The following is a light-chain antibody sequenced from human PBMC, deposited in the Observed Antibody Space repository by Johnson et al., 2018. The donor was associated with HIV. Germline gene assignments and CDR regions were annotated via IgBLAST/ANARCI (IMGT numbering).Light chain of an antibody. CDR2: SNN. V-gene: IGLV1-44*01. J-gene: IGLJ1*01. CDR1: SSNIGSNT. Sequence: QSVLTQPPSVSAAPGQKVTISCSGSSSNIGSNTVNWYQQLPGTAPKLLIYSNNQRPSGVPDQFSGCKSGPSASLAITGPQSADEADYYCAAWDDILNGYVFGTETKGTV. CDR3: AAWDDILNGYV.